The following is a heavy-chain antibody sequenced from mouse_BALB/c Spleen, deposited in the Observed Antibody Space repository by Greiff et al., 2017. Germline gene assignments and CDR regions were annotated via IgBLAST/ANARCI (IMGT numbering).Heavy chain of an antibody. V-gene: IGHV6-6*02. D-gene: IGHD1-2*01. CDR3: TRQDYGYGFAY. CDR2: IRLKSNNYAT. Sequence: EVKLMESGGGLVQPGGSMKLSCVASGFTFSNYWMNWVRQSPEKGLEWVAEIRLKSNNYATHYAESVKGRFTISRDDSKSSVYLQMNNLRAEDTGIYYCTRQDYGYGFAYWGQGTLVTVSA. J-gene: IGHJ3*01. CDR1: GFTFSNYW.